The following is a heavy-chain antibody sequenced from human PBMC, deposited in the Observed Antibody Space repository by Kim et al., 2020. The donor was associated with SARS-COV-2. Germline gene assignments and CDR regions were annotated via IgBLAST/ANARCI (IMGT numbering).Heavy chain of an antibody. CDR2: IYYSGST. V-gene: IGHV4-31*03. CDR3: ARDKRYSSGWIDY. CDR1: GGSISSGGYY. Sequence: SETLSLTCTVSGGSISSGGYYWSWIRQHPGKGLEWIGYIYYSGSTYYNPSLKSRVTISVDTSKNQFSLKLSSVTAADTAVYYCARDKRYSSGWIDYWGQGTLVTVSS. J-gene: IGHJ4*02. D-gene: IGHD6-19*01.